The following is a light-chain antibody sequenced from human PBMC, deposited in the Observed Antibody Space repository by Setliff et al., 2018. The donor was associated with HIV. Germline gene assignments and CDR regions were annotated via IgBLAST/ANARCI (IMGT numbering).Light chain of an antibody. CDR2: DVS. V-gene: IGLV2-14*03. Sequence: QSVLAQPASVSGSPGQSITISCTGTSSDVGGYNYVSWYQQHPGKAPKLMIYDVSNRPSGVSNRFSGSKSGNTASLTISGLQAEDEADYYFSSYAGSNDLGVFGTGTKVTVL. J-gene: IGLJ1*01. CDR1: SSDVGGYNY. CDR3: SSYAGSNDLGV.